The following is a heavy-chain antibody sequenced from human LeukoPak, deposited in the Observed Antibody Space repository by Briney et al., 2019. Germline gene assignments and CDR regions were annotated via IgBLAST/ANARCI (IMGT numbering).Heavy chain of an antibody. D-gene: IGHD5-18*01. CDR3: ARGLSGYSYGHPLDY. V-gene: IGHV1-18*01. Sequence: ASVKVSCKASGYTFTSYGISWVRQAPGQGLEWMGWISAYNGNTNYAQKLQGRVTMTTDTSTSTAYMELSSLRSEDTAVYYCARGLSGYSYGHPLDYWGQGTLVTVSS. CDR2: ISAYNGNT. J-gene: IGHJ4*02. CDR1: GYTFTSYG.